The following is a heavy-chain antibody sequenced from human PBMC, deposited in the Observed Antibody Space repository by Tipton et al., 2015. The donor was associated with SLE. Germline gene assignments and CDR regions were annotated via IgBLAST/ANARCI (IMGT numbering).Heavy chain of an antibody. D-gene: IGHD6-19*01. Sequence: TLSLTCTVSGGSISSYYWSWIRQPPGKGLEWIGYIYYSGSTNYNPSLKSRVTISVDTSKNQFSLKLSSVTAADTAVYYCARVDSSGWYNIFYYYMDVWGKGTTVTVSS. J-gene: IGHJ6*03. CDR2: IYYSGST. CDR1: GGSISSYY. V-gene: IGHV4-59*01. CDR3: ARVDSSGWYNIFYYYMDV.